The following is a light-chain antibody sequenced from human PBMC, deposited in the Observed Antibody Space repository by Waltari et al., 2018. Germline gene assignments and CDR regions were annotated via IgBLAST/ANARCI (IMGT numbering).Light chain of an antibody. CDR3: QQYNTYLWT. J-gene: IGKJ1*01. Sequence: DIQMTQSPSTLSASVGDGVTITCRASQSIGRWLAWYQQKPGTAPKLLMYQASSLERGVPSRFSGGGSGTEFTLTISSLQPDDFATYYCQQYNTYLWTFGQGTKVEIK. V-gene: IGKV1-5*03. CDR1: QSIGRW. CDR2: QAS.